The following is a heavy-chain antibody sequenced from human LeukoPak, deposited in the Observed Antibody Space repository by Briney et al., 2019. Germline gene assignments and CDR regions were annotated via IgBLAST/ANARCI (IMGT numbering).Heavy chain of an antibody. J-gene: IGHJ4*02. CDR1: GFTFDDYG. V-gene: IGHV3-20*04. CDR2: INWNGGST. D-gene: IGHD6-19*01. Sequence: PGGSLRLSCAASGFTFDDYGMSWVRHAPGKGLEWVSGINWNGGSTGYADSVKGRFTISRDNAKNSLYLQMNSLRAEDTALYYCARVTGSSGWLGGYYFDYWGQGTLVTVSS. CDR3: ARVTGSSGWLGGYYFDY.